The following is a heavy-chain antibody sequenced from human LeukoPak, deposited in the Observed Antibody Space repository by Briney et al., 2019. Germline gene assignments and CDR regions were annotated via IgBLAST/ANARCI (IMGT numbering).Heavy chain of an antibody. J-gene: IGHJ6*02. D-gene: IGHD3-3*01. CDR1: GYTFTSYD. CDR3: ARGRFAIFGVVTYYYYYGMDV. Sequence: ASVKVSCKASGYTFTSYDINWVRQATGQGLEWMGWMNPNSGNTGYAQKFQGRVTMTRNTSISTAYMELSSLGSEDTAVYYCARGRFAIFGVVTYYYYYGMDVWGQGTTVTVSS. CDR2: MNPNSGNT. V-gene: IGHV1-8*01.